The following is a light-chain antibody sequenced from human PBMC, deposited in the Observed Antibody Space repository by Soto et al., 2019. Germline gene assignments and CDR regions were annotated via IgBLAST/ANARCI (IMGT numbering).Light chain of an antibody. J-gene: IGKJ1*01. CDR3: QQRSNWSWT. V-gene: IGKV3-11*01. CDR2: DAS. CDR1: QSVSSY. Sequence: EILMTQSPSTLSVSPGEVATLSCRASQSVSSYLAWYQQKPGQAPRLLIYDASNRATGIPARFSGSGSGTDFTLTISSLEPEDFAVYYCQQRSNWSWTFGQGTKVDIK.